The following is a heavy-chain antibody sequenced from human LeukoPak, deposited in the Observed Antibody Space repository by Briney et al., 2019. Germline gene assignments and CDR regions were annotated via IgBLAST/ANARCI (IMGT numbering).Heavy chain of an antibody. V-gene: IGHV3-66*02. CDR3: YMDTAMGRGY. CDR1: GFTVSSNY. Sequence: PGGSLSLSCAASGFTVSSNYMSWVRQTPGKGLEWVSVIYSGGSTYYADSVKGRFTISRDNSKNTLYLQMNSLRAEDTAVYYCYMDTAMGRGYWGQGTLVTVSS. J-gene: IGHJ4*02. CDR2: IYSGGST. D-gene: IGHD5-18*01.